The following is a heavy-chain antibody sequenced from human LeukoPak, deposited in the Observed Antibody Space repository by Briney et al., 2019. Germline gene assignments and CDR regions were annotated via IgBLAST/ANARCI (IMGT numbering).Heavy chain of an antibody. CDR2: ISSSSSYI. V-gene: IGHV3-21*01. CDR1: GFTFSSYS. J-gene: IGHJ4*02. Sequence: PGGSLRLSCAASGFTFSSYSMNWVRQAPGKGLEWVSSISSSSSYIYYADSVKGRFTISRDNAKNSLYLQMNSLRAEDTAVYYCARSLVTAISIGYWGQGTPVTVSS. CDR3: ARSLVTAISIGY. D-gene: IGHD2-21*02.